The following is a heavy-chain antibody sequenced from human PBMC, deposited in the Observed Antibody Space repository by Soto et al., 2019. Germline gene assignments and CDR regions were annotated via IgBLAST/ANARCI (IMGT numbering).Heavy chain of an antibody. D-gene: IGHD4-17*01. J-gene: IGHJ3*02. CDR1: GFTFSRSW. Sequence: EVQLVESGGGLVQPGGSLRLSCAASGFTFSRSWMNWVRQAPGKGLEWVANIKEDGSEKDYVDSVKGRFTISRDNAKNSLSLQMNSLRAEDTSVYYCSKRIDYARSLGIWGQGTMVTVSS. CDR2: IKEDGSEK. V-gene: IGHV3-7*01. CDR3: SKRIDYARSLGI.